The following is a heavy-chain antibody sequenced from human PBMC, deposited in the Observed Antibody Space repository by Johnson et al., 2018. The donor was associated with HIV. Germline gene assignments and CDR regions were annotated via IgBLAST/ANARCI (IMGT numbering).Heavy chain of an antibody. J-gene: IGHJ3*02. CDR3: AKATTGSDAFDI. V-gene: IGHV3-9*01. CDR1: GFTFDDYA. CDR2: ISWKSGSI. D-gene: IGHD1-1*01. Sequence: VQLVESGGGLVQPGRSLRLSCAASGFTFDDYAMHWVRQAPGKGLEWVSGISWKSGSIGYADSVKGRFTISRDNAKNSLYLQMNSLRAEDTAVYYCAKATTGSDAFDIWGQGTMVTVSS.